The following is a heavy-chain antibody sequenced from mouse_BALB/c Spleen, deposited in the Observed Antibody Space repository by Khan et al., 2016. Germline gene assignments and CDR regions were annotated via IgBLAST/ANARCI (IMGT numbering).Heavy chain of an antibody. CDR1: GFTFRNYA. CDR2: ISTGDST. D-gene: IGHD2-1*01. CDR3: ARDNYGNYGDYLDY. V-gene: IGHV5-6-5*01. Sequence: EVELVESGGGLVKPGGSLKLSCAASGFTFRNYAMSWVRQTPEKRLEWVASISTGDSTYYGDSVKGRFTISRDSARNILYLQMSSLRSEDTAMFYCARDNYGNYGDYLDYWGQGTTLTVSS. J-gene: IGHJ2*01.